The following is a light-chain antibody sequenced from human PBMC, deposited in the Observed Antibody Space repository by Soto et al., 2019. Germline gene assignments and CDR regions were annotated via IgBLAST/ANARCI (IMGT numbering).Light chain of an antibody. V-gene: IGKV3-20*01. Sequence: ETVLTQFPGTLSLSPGERATLSCRASQSVSSSYLAWYHHKPGQPPRLLIYGASNRATGIPDRFSGSGSGTDLCLIISRPAPEDVPVFCCQHYGRFPPTFGQGTTLEIK. J-gene: IGKJ2*01. CDR1: QSVSSSY. CDR2: GAS. CDR3: QHYGRFPPT.